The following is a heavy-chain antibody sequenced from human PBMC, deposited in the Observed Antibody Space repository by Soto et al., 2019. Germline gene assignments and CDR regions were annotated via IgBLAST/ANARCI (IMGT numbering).Heavy chain of an antibody. V-gene: IGHV3-9*01. Sequence: EVQLVESGGGLVQPGRSLRLSCEASGFTFDDYAMHWVREAPGKGLEWVSSITWNRGTIGYADSVKGRFTISRDNAKNSLYLQMNTLRAEDTALYYCAKGGADPSYYYFDLWGRGTLVTVSS. J-gene: IGHJ2*01. CDR3: AKGGADPSYYYFDL. CDR2: ITWNRGTI. CDR1: GFTFDDYA.